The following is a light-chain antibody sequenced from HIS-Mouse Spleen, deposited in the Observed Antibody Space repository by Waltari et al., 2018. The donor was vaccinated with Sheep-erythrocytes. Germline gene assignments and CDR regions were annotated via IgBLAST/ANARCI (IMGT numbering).Light chain of an antibody. Sequence: QSALTQPRSVSGSPGQSVTISCTGTSSDVGGYTYVSWYQQHPGKAHKLMCYDVSKRPSGVPDRFSGSKSGNTASLTISGLQVEDEADYYCCSYAGSYNQVFATGTKVTVL. CDR2: DVS. CDR3: CSYAGSYNQV. V-gene: IGLV2-11*01. CDR1: SSDVGGYTY. J-gene: IGLJ1*01.